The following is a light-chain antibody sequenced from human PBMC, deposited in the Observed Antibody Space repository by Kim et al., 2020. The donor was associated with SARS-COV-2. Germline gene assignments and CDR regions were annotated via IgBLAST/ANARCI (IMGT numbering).Light chain of an antibody. CDR3: QQGRA. V-gene: IGKV3-15*01. CDR1: QNISSN. CDR2: DAS. Sequence: ATLSVTHRETAPLTCRASQNISSNFAWYQHNPGQAPRLLINDASTRATSIAGRFSGSGSGTEFTITISSLKSKDFTVYNCQQGRAFDQGTKVDIK. J-gene: IGKJ1*01.